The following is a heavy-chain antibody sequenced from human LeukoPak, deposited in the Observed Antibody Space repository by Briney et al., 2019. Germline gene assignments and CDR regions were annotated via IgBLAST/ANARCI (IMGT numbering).Heavy chain of an antibody. D-gene: IGHD3-3*01. J-gene: IGHJ4*02. Sequence: SETLSLTCTVSGGSISSYYWSRIRQPPGKGLEWIGYIYYSGSTNYNPPLKSRVTISVDTSKNQFSLKLSSVTAADTAVYYCARHGSYYDFWSGYPFDYWGQGTLVTVSS. CDR1: GGSISSYY. CDR3: ARHGSYYDFWSGYPFDY. CDR2: IYYSGST. V-gene: IGHV4-59*08.